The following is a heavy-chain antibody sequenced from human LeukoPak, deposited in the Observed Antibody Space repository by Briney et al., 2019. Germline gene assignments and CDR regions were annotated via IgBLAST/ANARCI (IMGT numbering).Heavy chain of an antibody. J-gene: IGHJ4*02. CDR2: IIPFRNII. D-gene: IGHD5-18*01. Sequence: SVKVSCKASGGSNYVISWVRQAPGQGLEWMGRIIPFRNIIDYAQNFQDRVTITADKSTSTAYMELSSLRSEDTDVYYCAGRIVDTATLFDYWGQGSLVTVSS. CDR3: AGRIVDTATLFDY. V-gene: IGHV1-69*04. CDR1: GGSNYV.